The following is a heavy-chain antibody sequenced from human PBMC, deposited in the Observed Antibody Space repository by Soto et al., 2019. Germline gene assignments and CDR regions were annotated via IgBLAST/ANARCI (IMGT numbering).Heavy chain of an antibody. J-gene: IGHJ4*02. CDR2: INAGNGNT. V-gene: IGHV1-3*01. CDR1: GYTFTSYA. CDR3: ARVGQGSWYPYYFDY. Sequence: QVQLVQSGAEVKKPGASVKVSCKASGYTFTSYAMHWVRQAPGQRLEWMGWINAGNGNTKYSQKFQGRVTITRDTSASTAYMEMSSLRSEDTAVYYCARVGQGSWYPYYFDYWGKGTLVTVSS. D-gene: IGHD6-13*01.